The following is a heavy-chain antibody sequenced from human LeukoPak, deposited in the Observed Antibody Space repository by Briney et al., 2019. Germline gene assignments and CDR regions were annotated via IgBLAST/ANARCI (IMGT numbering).Heavy chain of an antibody. CDR3: AKDRGQSFEI. V-gene: IGHV3-23*01. D-gene: IGHD3-10*01. J-gene: IGHJ3*02. CDR2: ISGSGDST. CDR1: GFTFSNYA. Sequence: LPGGSLRLSGAASGFTFSNYAMSWVRQAPGKGLEWVSAISGSGDSTYYADSVKGRFTISRDNSKNTLYLQMNSLRVEDTAVYYCAKDRGQSFEIWGQGTMATVSP.